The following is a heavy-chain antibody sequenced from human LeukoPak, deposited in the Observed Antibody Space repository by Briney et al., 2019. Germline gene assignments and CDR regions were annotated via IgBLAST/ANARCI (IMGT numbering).Heavy chain of an antibody. V-gene: IGHV3-53*01. CDR1: GFTVSSNY. Sequence: GGSLRLSCAASGFTVSSNYMSWARHAPGKGREWVSVIYSGGRTYYADSVKGRFTISRDNSKNTLYLQMNSLRAEDTAVYYCVRGDYGDYTLFDYWGQGTLVTVSS. CDR3: VRGDYGDYTLFDY. CDR2: IYSGGRT. J-gene: IGHJ4*02. D-gene: IGHD4-17*01.